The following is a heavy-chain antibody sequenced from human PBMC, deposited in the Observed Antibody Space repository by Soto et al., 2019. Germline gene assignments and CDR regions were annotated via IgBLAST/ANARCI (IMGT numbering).Heavy chain of an antibody. Sequence: SETLSLTWTVSGGSISSGGYYWSWIRQHPGKGLEWIGYIYYSGSTYYNPSLKSRVTISVDTSKNQFSLKLGSVTAADTAVYYCARPRVYGSGPLSPFDIWGQGTMVTVSS. CDR3: ARPRVYGSGPLSPFDI. CDR2: IYYSGST. J-gene: IGHJ3*02. CDR1: GGSISSGGYY. V-gene: IGHV4-31*02. D-gene: IGHD2-15*01.